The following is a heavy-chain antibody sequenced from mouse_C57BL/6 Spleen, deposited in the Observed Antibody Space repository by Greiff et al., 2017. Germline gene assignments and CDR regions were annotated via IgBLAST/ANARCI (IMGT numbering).Heavy chain of an antibody. CDR3: ARNWDDAMDY. CDR2: INPNNGGT. D-gene: IGHD4-1*01. Sequence: VQLQQSGPELVKPGASVKISCKASGYTFTDYYMNWVKQSHGKSLEWIGDINPNNGGTSYNQKFKGKATLTVDKSSSTAYMGLRSLTSEDSAVYYCARNWDDAMDYWGQGTSVTVSS. V-gene: IGHV1-26*01. CDR1: GYTFTDYY. J-gene: IGHJ4*01.